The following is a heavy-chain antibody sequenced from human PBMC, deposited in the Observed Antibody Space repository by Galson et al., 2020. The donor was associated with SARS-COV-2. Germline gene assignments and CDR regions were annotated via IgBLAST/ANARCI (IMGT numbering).Heavy chain of an antibody. CDR2: IYYSGST. J-gene: IGHJ2*01. D-gene: IGHD3-10*01. CDR1: GGSISSSSYY. Sequence: ASETLSLTCTVSGGSISSSSYYWGWIRQPPGKGLEWIGSIYYSGSTYYNPSLKSRVTISVDTSKNQFSLKLSSVTAADTAVYYCARPDPGAGSFWYFDLWGRGTLVTVSS. V-gene: IGHV4-39*01. CDR3: ARPDPGAGSFWYFDL.